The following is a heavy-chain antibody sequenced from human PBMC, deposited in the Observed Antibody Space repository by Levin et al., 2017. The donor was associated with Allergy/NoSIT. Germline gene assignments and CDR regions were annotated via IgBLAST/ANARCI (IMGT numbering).Heavy chain of an antibody. Sequence: GGSLRLSCAASGFTFSTYAMDWVRQAPGKGLEWVSLISGSGGSTYYADSVKGRFTISRDNSKNTLYLQMNSLRAEDTAVYYCAKDLGFRGGYCSGGSCYAGNYGMDVWGQGTTVTVSS. V-gene: IGHV3-23*01. CDR1: GFTFSTYA. J-gene: IGHJ6*02. CDR3: AKDLGFRGGYCSGGSCYAGNYGMDV. CDR2: ISGSGGST. D-gene: IGHD2-15*01.